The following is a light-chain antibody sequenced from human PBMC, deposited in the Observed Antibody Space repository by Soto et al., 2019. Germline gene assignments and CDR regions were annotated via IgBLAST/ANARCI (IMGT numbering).Light chain of an antibody. V-gene: IGLV2-14*01. CDR1: SSDVGGYDY. Sequence: QSALTQPASVSGSPGQSITISCTGTSSDVGGYDYVSWYQQHPGKAPKLMIYNVRNRPSGVSNRFSGSKAGNTASLTISGLQAEGEAAYYCSSYTSSSPVVFGGGTKLTVL. CDR2: NVR. J-gene: IGLJ2*01. CDR3: SSYTSSSPVV.